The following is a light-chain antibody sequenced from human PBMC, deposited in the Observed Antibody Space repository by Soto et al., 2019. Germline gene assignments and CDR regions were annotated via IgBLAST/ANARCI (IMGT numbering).Light chain of an antibody. CDR2: DTS. V-gene: IGLV7-46*01. Sequence: QAVVPQEPSLTVAAGGTVTLTCGSSTGAVTSGHWPHWFQQKPGQAPRTLIYDTSNKHYWTTARFSGSLLVGKAALTLSGAQPEDEADYYCLVIFTGVGEVFGTGTKLTVL. CDR3: LVIFTGVGEV. CDR1: TGAVTSGHW. J-gene: IGLJ1*01.